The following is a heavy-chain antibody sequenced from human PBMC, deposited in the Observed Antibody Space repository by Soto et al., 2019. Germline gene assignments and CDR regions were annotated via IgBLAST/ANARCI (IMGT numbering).Heavy chain of an antibody. V-gene: IGHV4-30-4*01. D-gene: IGHD6-13*01. Sequence: SETLSLTCTVSGGSVSSPESYWSWIRQSPGKGLEWIGYIYYSGSSDYNPSLKSRFTISLDTSKNQFYLKLNSVTAADTAVYFFSRDSGRGSWYDVDYYYGMDVWGQGTTVTVSS. J-gene: IGHJ6*02. CDR1: GGSVSSPESY. CDR3: SRDSGRGSWYDVDYYYGMDV. CDR2: IYYSGSS.